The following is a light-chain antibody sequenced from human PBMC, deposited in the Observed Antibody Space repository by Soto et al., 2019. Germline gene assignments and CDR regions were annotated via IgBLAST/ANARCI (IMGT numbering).Light chain of an antibody. CDR1: QDISDY. V-gene: IGKV1-9*01. J-gene: IGKJ4*01. Sequence: IQLTQSPSFLSASVLDRVTITCLASQDISDYLAWYQQRPGKAPKLLIYAASTLQSGVPSRFGGSGSGTEFTLTISSLQPEDFATYSCQQLNSYPLTFGGGTKVDIK. CDR2: AAS. CDR3: QQLNSYPLT.